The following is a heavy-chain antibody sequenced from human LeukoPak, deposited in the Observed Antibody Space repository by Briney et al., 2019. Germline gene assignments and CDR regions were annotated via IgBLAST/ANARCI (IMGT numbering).Heavy chain of an antibody. Sequence: SETLSLTCAVYGGSFSGYYWSWIRQPPGKGLEWIGEINHSGSTNYNLSLKSRVTISVDTSKNQFSLKLSSVTAADTAVYYCARGFLNTSFNFDYWGQGTLVTVSS. CDR3: ARGFLNTSFNFDY. CDR1: GGSFSGYY. D-gene: IGHD2/OR15-2a*01. CDR2: INHSGST. J-gene: IGHJ4*02. V-gene: IGHV4-34*01.